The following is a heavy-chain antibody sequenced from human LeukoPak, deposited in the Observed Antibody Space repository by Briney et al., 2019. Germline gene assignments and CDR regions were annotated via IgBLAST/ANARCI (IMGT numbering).Heavy chain of an antibody. CDR3: ARLGWLQPIDY. D-gene: IGHD5-24*01. V-gene: IGHV4-4*02. CDR1: GGSISSSNW. J-gene: IGHJ4*02. CDR2: IYHSGST. Sequence: SETLSLTCAASGGSISSSNWWSWVRQPPGKGLEWIGEIYHSGSTYYNPSLKSRVTISVDTSKNQFSLKLSSVTAADTAVYYCARLGWLQPIDYWGQGTLVTVSS.